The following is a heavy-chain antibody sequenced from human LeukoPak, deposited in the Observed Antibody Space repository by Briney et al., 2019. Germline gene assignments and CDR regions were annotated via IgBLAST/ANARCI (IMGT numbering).Heavy chain of an antibody. J-gene: IGHJ4*02. V-gene: IGHV3-23*01. CDR1: RFPFCTYP. Sequence: GGSLRVSCTASRFPFCTYPMSWVRQAPGEGLELDSSISCSGDTTYYTGSVTGLFTISRDNSKNALYLQMSSLRAEDTAVYYCAKSQRNDQQVVQRIDYWGQGTLVTVSS. CDR3: AKSQRNDQQVVQRIDY. D-gene: IGHD2-2*01. CDR2: ISCSGDTT.